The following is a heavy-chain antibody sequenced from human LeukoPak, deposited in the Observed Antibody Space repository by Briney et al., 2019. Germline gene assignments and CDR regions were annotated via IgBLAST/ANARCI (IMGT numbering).Heavy chain of an antibody. CDR3: ARDNSGSLDF. Sequence: GGCLRLSCAASGFAVNSYFMTWVRQFPGKGLQWVSILSNGVKTYYVDSVRGRFTISRDISKNTLYLQMNSLRAEDTAVYYCARDNSGSLDFWGQGTLVTVSS. V-gene: IGHV3-53*01. CDR2: LSNGVKT. J-gene: IGHJ4*02. D-gene: IGHD6-19*01. CDR1: GFAVNSYF.